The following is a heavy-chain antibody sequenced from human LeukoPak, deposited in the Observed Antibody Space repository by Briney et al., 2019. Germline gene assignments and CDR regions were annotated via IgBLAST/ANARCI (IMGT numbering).Heavy chain of an antibody. CDR1: GGSITSYY. CDR2: IYYSGST. CDR3: ARRSVRVWFGDQTGDY. V-gene: IGHV4-59*01. D-gene: IGHD3-10*01. Sequence: SETLSLTCTVSGGSITSYYWSWIRQPPGKGLEWIGYIYYSGSTNYNPSLKSRVTISVDTSKSQFSLRLSSVTAADTAVYYCARRSVRVWFGDQTGDYWGQGTLVTVSS. J-gene: IGHJ4*02.